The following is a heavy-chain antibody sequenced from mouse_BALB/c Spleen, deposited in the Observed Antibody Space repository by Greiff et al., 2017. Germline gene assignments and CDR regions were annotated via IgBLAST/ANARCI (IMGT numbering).Heavy chain of an antibody. Sequence: VHLVESGPGLVAPSQSLSITCTVSGFSLTSYGVHWVRQPPGKGLEWLGVIWAGGSTNYNSALMSRLSISKDNSKSQVFLKMNSLQTDDTAMYYCARGLGPYFDYWGQGTTLTVSS. J-gene: IGHJ2*01. CDR1: GFSLTSYG. CDR2: IWAGGST. D-gene: IGHD4-1*01. V-gene: IGHV2-9*02. CDR3: ARGLGPYFDY.